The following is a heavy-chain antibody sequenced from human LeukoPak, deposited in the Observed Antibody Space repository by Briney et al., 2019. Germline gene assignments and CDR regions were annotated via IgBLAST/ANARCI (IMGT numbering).Heavy chain of an antibody. CDR3: AKSLSITMIVVVYDY. D-gene: IGHD3-22*01. J-gene: IGHJ4*02. CDR2: ISGSGGST. Sequence: GGSLRLSCAASGFTFSSYAMSWVRQAPGKGLEWVSAISGSGGSTYYADSVKGRFTISRDNSKNTLYLQMNSLRAEDTAVYYCAKSLSITMIVVVYDYWGQGTLVTVFS. CDR1: GFTFSSYA. V-gene: IGHV3-23*01.